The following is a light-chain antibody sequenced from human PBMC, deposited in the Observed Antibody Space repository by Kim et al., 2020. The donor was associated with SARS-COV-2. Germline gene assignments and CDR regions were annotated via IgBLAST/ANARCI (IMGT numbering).Light chain of an antibody. Sequence: IQMTQSPSSMSASVGDRVNITCRASQYINTWLAWYQQKPDRAPKPLIYSTSSLQRGVPSRFSGSGSGADFTLTISSLQPEDFATYYCQQYKTYPYTFGGGTKVDIK. CDR3: QQYKTYPYT. J-gene: IGKJ4*01. CDR1: QYINTW. V-gene: IGKV1D-16*01. CDR2: STS.